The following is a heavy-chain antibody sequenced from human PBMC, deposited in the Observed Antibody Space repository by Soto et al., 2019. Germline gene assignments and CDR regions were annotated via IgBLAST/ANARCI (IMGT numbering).Heavy chain of an antibody. CDR1: GGSISRYY. D-gene: IGHD2-2*01. CDR2: AYYSGDT. J-gene: IGHJ5*02. V-gene: IGHV4-59*01. Sequence: KPWETLSLTCSVSGGSISRYYWSWIRQPPGKGLEWIGYAYYSGDTGYNPSLQSRVTMAVDTSKNQVSLKLTSVTAADTAVYYCARDRSTYGGGGTGEVKENWFDPWGQGALVTVSS. CDR3: ARDRSTYGGGGTGEVKENWFDP.